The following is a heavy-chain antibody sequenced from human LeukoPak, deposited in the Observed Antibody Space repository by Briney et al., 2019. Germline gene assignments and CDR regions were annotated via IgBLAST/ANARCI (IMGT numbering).Heavy chain of an antibody. CDR2: INPNSGGT. D-gene: IGHD6-13*01. CDR3: ARDRQPLAAAGVFDY. J-gene: IGHJ4*02. CDR1: GYTFTGYY. Sequence: ASVKVSCKASGYTFTGYYMHWVRQAPGQGLEWMGWINPNSGGTNYAQKFQGRVTMTRGTSISTAYMELSRLRSDDTAVYYCARDRQPLAAAGVFDYWGQGTLVTVSS. V-gene: IGHV1-2*02.